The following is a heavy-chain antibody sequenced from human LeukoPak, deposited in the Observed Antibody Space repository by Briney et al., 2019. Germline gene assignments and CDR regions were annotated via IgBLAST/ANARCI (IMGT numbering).Heavy chain of an antibody. D-gene: IGHD2-15*01. CDR1: GGSFSGYY. V-gene: IGHV4-34*01. CDR3: AGGIVVVAATGFDP. J-gene: IGHJ5*02. CDR2: INHSGST. Sequence: SETLSLTCAVYGGSFSGYYWSWIRQPPGKGLEWIGEINHSGSTNYNPSLKSRVTISVDTSKNQCSLKLSSVTAADTAVYYCAGGIVVVAATGFDPWGQGTLVTVSA.